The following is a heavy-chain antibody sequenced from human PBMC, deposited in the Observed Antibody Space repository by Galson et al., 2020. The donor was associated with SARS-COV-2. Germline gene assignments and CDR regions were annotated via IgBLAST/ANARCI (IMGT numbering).Heavy chain of an antibody. D-gene: IGHD6-6*01. CDR3: ARTKYSSSGRYFDY. CDR2: INPNSGGT. V-gene: IGHV1-2*04. Sequence: ASVKVSCKASGYTFTGYYMHWVRQAPGQGLEWMGWINPNSGGTNYAQKFQGWVTMTRDTSISTAYMELSRLRSDDTAVYYCARTKYSSSGRYFDYWGQGTLVTVSS. J-gene: IGHJ4*02. CDR1: GYTFTGYY.